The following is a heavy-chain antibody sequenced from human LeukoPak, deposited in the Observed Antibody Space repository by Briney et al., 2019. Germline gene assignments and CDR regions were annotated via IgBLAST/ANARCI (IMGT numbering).Heavy chain of an antibody. CDR2: IRGSGGNT. J-gene: IGHJ4*02. CDR3: ARSGIWYFDF. Sequence: GGSLRLSCAASGFTFSSYAMSWVRQAPGKGLEWVSAIRGSGGNTYYPDSAKGRFTISRDNSNNTLYLQMNSLRAEDTAIYYCARSGIWYFDFWGQGTLVTVSS. D-gene: IGHD1-14*01. CDR1: GFTFSSYA. V-gene: IGHV3-23*01.